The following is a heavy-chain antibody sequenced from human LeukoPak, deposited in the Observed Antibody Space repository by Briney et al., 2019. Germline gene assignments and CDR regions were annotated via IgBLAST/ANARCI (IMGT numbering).Heavy chain of an antibody. CDR1: GFSSSDFH. Sequence: GGSLRLSCTASGFSSSDFHMNWVRQAPGKGLEWVSSISSSSSYIYYADSLMGRFTISRDNAKSSLYLEMNSLRAEDTAIYYCARVDMTIRALDYWGRGTPVTVSS. CDR2: ISSSSSYI. D-gene: IGHD4/OR15-4a*01. V-gene: IGHV3-21*01. CDR3: ARVDMTIRALDY. J-gene: IGHJ4*02.